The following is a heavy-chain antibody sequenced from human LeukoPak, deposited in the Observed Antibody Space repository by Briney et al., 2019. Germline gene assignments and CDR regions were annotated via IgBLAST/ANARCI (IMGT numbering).Heavy chain of an antibody. D-gene: IGHD2-2*01. V-gene: IGHV1-69*04. CDR3: ARDLNTDIVVVPAASHYFDY. CDR2: IIPILGIA. J-gene: IGHJ4*02. Sequence: ASVKVSCKASGGTFSSYAINWVRQAPGQGLEWMGRIIPILGIANYAQKFQGRVTITADKSTSTAYMELSSLRSEDTAVYYCARDLNTDIVVVPAASHYFDYWGQGTLVTVSS. CDR1: GGTFSSYA.